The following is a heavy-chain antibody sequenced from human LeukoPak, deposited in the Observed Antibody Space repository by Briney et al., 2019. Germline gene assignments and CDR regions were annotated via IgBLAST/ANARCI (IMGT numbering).Heavy chain of an antibody. Sequence: ASETLSLTCTVSGVSISSSSYYWTWIRQPPGKGLEWVGTIYYNGITFYNPSLKSRVTISVDTSKHQFSLKLSSVTAADTAVYYCARIITVTTVWSWGQGTPVTVSS. V-gene: IGHV4-39*01. CDR2: IYYNGIT. J-gene: IGHJ4*02. CDR1: GVSISSSSYY. CDR3: ARIITVTTVWS. D-gene: IGHD4-17*01.